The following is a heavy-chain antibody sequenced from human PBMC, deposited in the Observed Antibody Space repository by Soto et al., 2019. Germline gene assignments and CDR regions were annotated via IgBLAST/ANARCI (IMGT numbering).Heavy chain of an antibody. Sequence: EASVKVSCKASGYTFTSYYMHWVRQAPGQGPEWMGIINPSGGSTSYAQKFQGRVIMTRDPSTSTVYMELSSLRSDDTAVYYCARMRAATTAPYYYYGMDVWGQGTTVTVS. CDR2: INPSGGST. J-gene: IGHJ6*02. D-gene: IGHD6-25*01. CDR3: ARMRAATTAPYYYYGMDV. V-gene: IGHV1-46*01. CDR1: GYTFTSYY.